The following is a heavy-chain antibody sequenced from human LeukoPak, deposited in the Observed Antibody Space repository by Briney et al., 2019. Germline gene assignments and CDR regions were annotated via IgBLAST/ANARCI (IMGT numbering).Heavy chain of an antibody. J-gene: IGHJ4*02. CDR3: ARADYYDSSGYSYPGIFDY. D-gene: IGHD3-22*01. Sequence: GGSLRLSCAASGFTFSRSCMSWVRQAPGKGLEWVANISQDGSEKYYVESVKGRFTVSRDNAKNSLYLQMNSLRAEDTAVYYCARADYYDSSGYSYPGIFDYWGQGTLVTVSS. CDR1: GFTFSRSC. CDR2: ISQDGSEK. V-gene: IGHV3-7*03.